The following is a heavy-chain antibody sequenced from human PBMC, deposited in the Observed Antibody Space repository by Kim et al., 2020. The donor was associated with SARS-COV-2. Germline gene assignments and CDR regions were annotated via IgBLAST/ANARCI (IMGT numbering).Heavy chain of an antibody. D-gene: IGHD6-13*01. Sequence: GGSLRLSCAASGFTFSSYAMSWVRQAPGKGLEWVSAISGSGGSTYYADSVKGRFTISRDNSKNTLYLQMNSLRAEDTAVYYCAKYKGSSWTERDAFDIWGQGTMVTVSS. J-gene: IGHJ3*02. CDR3: AKYKGSSWTERDAFDI. CDR1: GFTFSSYA. CDR2: ISGSGGST. V-gene: IGHV3-23*01.